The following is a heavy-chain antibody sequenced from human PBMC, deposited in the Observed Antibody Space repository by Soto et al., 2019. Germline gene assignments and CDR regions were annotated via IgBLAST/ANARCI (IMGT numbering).Heavy chain of an antibody. CDR3: AGEHKGSSLSVYYYDISEPRAYDYYVMYV. J-gene: IGHJ6*02. D-gene: IGHD3-22*01. V-gene: IGHV3-33*01. CDR2: IWYDGSNK. CDR1: GFTFSSDG. Sequence: PGGSLRLSCAASGFTFSSDGMHCVRQAPGKGLEWVAVIWYDGSNKYYADSVKGRFTISRDNSKNTLYLQMNSLRAEDTAVYYCAGEHKGSSLSVYYYDISEPRAYDYYVMYVRAQGSSVPVSS.